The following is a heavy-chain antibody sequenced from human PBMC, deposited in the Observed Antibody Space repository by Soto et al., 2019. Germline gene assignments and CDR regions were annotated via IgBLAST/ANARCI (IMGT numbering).Heavy chain of an antibody. CDR1: GGSISSNY. V-gene: IGHV4-59*04. Sequence: PSETLSLTCTVSGGSISSNYWSWIRQPPGKGLEFIGSMYYSGSTYYNPSLKSRLTISVDTSKNQFTLKLISVTAADTAVYYCAVVDSTGNWFDPWGEGALVTVSS. D-gene: IGHD6-25*01. CDR2: MYYSGST. CDR3: AVVDSTGNWFDP. J-gene: IGHJ5*02.